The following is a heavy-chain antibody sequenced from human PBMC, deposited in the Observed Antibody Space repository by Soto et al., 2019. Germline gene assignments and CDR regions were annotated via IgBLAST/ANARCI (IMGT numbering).Heavy chain of an antibody. D-gene: IGHD5-12*01. J-gene: IGHJ4*02. V-gene: IGHV4-59*01. Sequence: SETLSLTCTISGGSMSRYSCHWLRQPPGKGLEWIGYMYNDGATDYNPSLKSRLSMSLDTSTNQFSLRLSSVTAADTAVYFCARGPTITTDVWGLGILVTLSS. CDR2: MYNDGAT. CDR1: GGSMSRYS. CDR3: ARGPTITTDV.